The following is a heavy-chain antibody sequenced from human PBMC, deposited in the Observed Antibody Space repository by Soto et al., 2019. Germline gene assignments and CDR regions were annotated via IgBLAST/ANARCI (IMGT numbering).Heavy chain of an antibody. CDR1: GLTFRSDA. CDR2: ISGSGDST. Sequence: GGSLRLSCAASGLTFRSDAMSWVRQAPGKGLEWVSAISGSGDSTYYADSVKGRFTISRDNSKNTLYLQMNSLRAEDTAVYYCAKDRTAGTGDAFAIWGQGTMVTVSS. J-gene: IGHJ3*02. D-gene: IGHD6-13*01. CDR3: AKDRTAGTGDAFAI. V-gene: IGHV3-23*01.